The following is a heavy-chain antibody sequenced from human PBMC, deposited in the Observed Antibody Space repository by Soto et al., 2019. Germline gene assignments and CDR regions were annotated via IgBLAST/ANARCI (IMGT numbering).Heavy chain of an antibody. V-gene: IGHV1-3*01. CDR2: INGGNGDT. D-gene: IGHD6-6*01. Sequence: GASVKVSCKASGYTFSSHATHWVRQAPGQRLEWMGWINGGNGDTKYSQKFQDRVTITRDTSASTAYMELSSLRFEDTAMYYCARGHISSTKNWLDPWGQGTLVTVSS. CDR1: GYTFSSHA. J-gene: IGHJ5*02. CDR3: ARGHISSTKNWLDP.